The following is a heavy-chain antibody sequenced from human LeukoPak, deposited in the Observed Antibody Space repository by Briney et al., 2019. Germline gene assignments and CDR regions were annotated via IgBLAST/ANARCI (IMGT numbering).Heavy chain of an antibody. CDR3: ARDRSALGYRQFDY. J-gene: IGHJ4*02. CDR2: INPKSGGT. CDR1: GYTFTDFY. Sequence: ASVNVSCKASGYTFTDFYIHWVRQAPGQGLEWMGWINPKSGGTTYAQRFQGRVTMTRDTSISTAYMELSGLKSDDTAVYYCARDRSALGYRQFDYWGQGTLVTVSS. V-gene: IGHV1-2*02. D-gene: IGHD5-18*01.